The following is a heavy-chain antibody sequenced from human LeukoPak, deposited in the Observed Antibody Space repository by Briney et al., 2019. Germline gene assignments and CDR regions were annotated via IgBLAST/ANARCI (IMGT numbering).Heavy chain of an antibody. D-gene: IGHD6-13*01. CDR3: ARDLGEQLVSFDY. CDR1: GFTFSDYY. J-gene: IGHJ4*02. Sequence: PGGSLRLSCAASGFTFSDYYMSWIRQAPGKGLEWVSYISSSGSTIYYADSVKGRFTISRDNAKSSLYLQMNSLRAEDTAVYYCARDLGEQLVSFDYWGQGTLVTVSS. CDR2: ISSSGSTI. V-gene: IGHV3-11*01.